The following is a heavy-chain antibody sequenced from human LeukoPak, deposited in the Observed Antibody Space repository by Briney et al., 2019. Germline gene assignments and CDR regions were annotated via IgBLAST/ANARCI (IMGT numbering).Heavy chain of an antibody. Sequence: ASVKVSCKASGGTFSSYAISWVRQAPGQGLEWLGWVSGYNGNTKYAQNLQGRVTVTTDTSTSTAYMDLRSLRSDDSAVYYCARDWNYVPDYWGQGTLVIVSS. CDR3: ARDWNYVPDY. V-gene: IGHV1-18*01. CDR2: VSGYNGNT. D-gene: IGHD1-7*01. J-gene: IGHJ4*02. CDR1: GGTFSSYA.